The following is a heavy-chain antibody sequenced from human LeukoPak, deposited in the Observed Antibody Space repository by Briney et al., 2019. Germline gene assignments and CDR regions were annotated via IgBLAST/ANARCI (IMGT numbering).Heavy chain of an antibody. J-gene: IGHJ5*02. CDR1: GYSISSGYY. V-gene: IGHV4-38-2*01. Sequence: SETLSLTCAVSGYSISSGYYWGWIRQPPGKGLQWIGSIFQRGYSYYNPSLKSRVTIAVDTSRNQFSLKLSSVTAADTAVYYCAGDKETTGNGRPNWFDPWGQGTLVTVSS. CDR3: AGDKETTGNGRPNWFDP. D-gene: IGHD1-1*01. CDR2: IFQRGYS.